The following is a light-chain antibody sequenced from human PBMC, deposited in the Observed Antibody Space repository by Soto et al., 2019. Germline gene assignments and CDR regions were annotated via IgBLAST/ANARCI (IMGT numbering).Light chain of an antibody. V-gene: IGKV3-15*01. J-gene: IGKJ4*01. CDR2: GAS. Sequence: EIVITQSPATLAVSPGERATLSCRASQSVNNNLAWYQQKPGQAPRLLIYGASTRATGIPAKFSGSGSATEFTLTISSLQSEDFAVYYCQQYSNWPLTFGGGTKVDI. CDR3: QQYSNWPLT. CDR1: QSVNNN.